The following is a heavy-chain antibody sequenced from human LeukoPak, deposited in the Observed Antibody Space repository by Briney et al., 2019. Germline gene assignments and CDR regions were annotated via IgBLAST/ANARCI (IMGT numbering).Heavy chain of an antibody. V-gene: IGHV4-39*07. CDR1: GGSISSSSYY. D-gene: IGHD5-18*01. Sequence: SETLSLTCTVSGGSISSSSYYWGWIRQPPGKGLERIGSIYYSGSTYYNPSLKSRVTISVDTSKNQFSLKLSSVTAADTAVYYCARVDSYGYDYWGQGTLVTVSS. CDR2: IYYSGST. J-gene: IGHJ4*02. CDR3: ARVDSYGYDY.